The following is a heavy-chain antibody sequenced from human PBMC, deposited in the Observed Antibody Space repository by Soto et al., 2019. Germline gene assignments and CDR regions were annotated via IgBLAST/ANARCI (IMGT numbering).Heavy chain of an antibody. J-gene: IGHJ5*01. D-gene: IGHD1-20*01. V-gene: IGHV1-3*04. Sequence: QVHLVQSGPEVQKPGASFTLSCRASGYTFSNYAIHWVRRAPGQGLECMGWINTARGATKYSRKLQDKVTITRDTSATTAYMELSSLTSEDTALYYCARDYNWAPGDSWGQGNLVTFSS. CDR2: INTARGAT. CDR1: GYTFSNYA. CDR3: ARDYNWAPGDS.